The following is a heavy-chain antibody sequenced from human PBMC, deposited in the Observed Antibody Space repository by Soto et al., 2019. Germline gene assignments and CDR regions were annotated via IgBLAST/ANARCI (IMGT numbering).Heavy chain of an antibody. Sequence: ASVKVSCKASGYTFTSYGISWVRQAPGQWLEWMGWISAYNGNTNYAQKLQGRVTMTTDTSTSTAYMELRSLRSDDTAVYYCARHPEMGYYDSSGYNNWFDPWGQGTLVTVSS. CDR3: ARHPEMGYYDSSGYNNWFDP. CDR1: GYTFTSYG. CDR2: ISAYNGNT. J-gene: IGHJ5*02. V-gene: IGHV1-18*01. D-gene: IGHD3-22*01.